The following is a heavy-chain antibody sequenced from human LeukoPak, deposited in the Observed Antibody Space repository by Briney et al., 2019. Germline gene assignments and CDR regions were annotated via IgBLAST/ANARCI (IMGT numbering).Heavy chain of an antibody. CDR3: ARFAAYYYYYYMDV. V-gene: IGHV4-34*01. D-gene: IGHD2-15*01. CDR1: GGSFSGYY. CDR2: INHSGST. Sequence: TSETLCVTCAVYGGSFSGYYWSWICQPPGKGLEWSGEINHSGSTNYNPSLKSRVTISVDTSKNQFSLKLSSLTAADTAVYYCARFAAYYYYYYMDVWGKGTTVTVSS. J-gene: IGHJ6*03.